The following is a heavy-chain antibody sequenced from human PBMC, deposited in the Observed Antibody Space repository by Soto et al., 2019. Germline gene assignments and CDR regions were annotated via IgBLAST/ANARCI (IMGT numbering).Heavy chain of an antibody. Sequence: ASVKVSCKASGGTFSSYAISWVRQAPGQGLEWMGGIIPIFGTANYAQKFQGRVTITADESTSTAYMELSSLRSEDTAVYYCARDLDSSSPPFIVFDYWGQGTLVTSPQ. J-gene: IGHJ4*02. CDR1: GGTFSSYA. CDR3: ARDLDSSSPPFIVFDY. V-gene: IGHV1-69*13. CDR2: IIPIFGTA. D-gene: IGHD6-6*01.